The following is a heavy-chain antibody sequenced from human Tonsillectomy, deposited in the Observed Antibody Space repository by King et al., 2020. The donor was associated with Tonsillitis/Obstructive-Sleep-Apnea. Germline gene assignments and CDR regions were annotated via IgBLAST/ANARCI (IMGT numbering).Heavy chain of an antibody. Sequence: VQLVESGGGLVQPGGSLRLSCAASGFTFNIYTMNWVRQAPGRGLEYVSSIGGNGYNTYYADSVKVRFSISRDNSKHTLDLQMSRLRPEDTAVYYCVKDPHRRTWSTDSLDIWGQGTMVTVSS. CDR2: IGGNGYNT. D-gene: IGHD2-2*01. CDR3: VKDPHRRTWSTDSLDI. V-gene: IGHV3-64D*08. CDR1: GFTFNIYT. J-gene: IGHJ3*02.